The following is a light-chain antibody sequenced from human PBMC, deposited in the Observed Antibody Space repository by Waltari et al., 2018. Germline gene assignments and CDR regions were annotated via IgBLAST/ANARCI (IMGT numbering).Light chain of an antibody. J-gene: IGLJ1*01. Sequence: QSALTQPASVSASPGQSITISCTGTSSDICSYDYVSWYQQSPGRPPKLLIYDIKSRPSGISHRFSGAKSGNMASLTISGLQVEDEADYFCSSYTTGRSLVFGTGTKVTVL. V-gene: IGLV2-14*03. CDR1: SSDICSYDY. CDR2: DIK. CDR3: SSYTTGRSLV.